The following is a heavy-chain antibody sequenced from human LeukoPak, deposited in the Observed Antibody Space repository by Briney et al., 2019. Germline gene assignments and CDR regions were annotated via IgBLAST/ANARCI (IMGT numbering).Heavy chain of an antibody. Sequence: SETLSLTCTVSGGSISSSSYYWGWIRQPPGKGLEWIGSIYYSGSTNYNPSLKSRVTISVDTSKNQFSLKLSSVTAADTAEYYCARAGVVWFDPWGQGTLVTVSS. V-gene: IGHV4-39*07. CDR1: GGSISSSSYY. D-gene: IGHD3-3*01. J-gene: IGHJ5*02. CDR2: IYYSGST. CDR3: ARAGVVWFDP.